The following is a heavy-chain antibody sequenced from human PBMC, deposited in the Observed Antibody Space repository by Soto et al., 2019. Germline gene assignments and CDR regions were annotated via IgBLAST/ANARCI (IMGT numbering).Heavy chain of an antibody. CDR1: GFRFSDHS. Sequence: LVESGGGLVSPGGSLRLSCVASGFRFSDHSMNWVRQSPGKGLQWISYISSNSDKTYYADSVKGRFTVSRDNAKNALFLQMNSLRDDDTSTYYCARLPKGSFVTAWGQGARVTVSS. V-gene: IGHV3-48*02. D-gene: IGHD2-21*02. J-gene: IGHJ4*02. CDR3: ARLPKGSFVTA. CDR2: ISSNSDKT.